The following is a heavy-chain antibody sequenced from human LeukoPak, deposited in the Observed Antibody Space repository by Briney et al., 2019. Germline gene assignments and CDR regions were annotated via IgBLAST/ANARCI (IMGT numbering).Heavy chain of an antibody. CDR1: GFTFSKFW. V-gene: IGHV3-7*02. CDR3: ARHDYGD. Sequence: GGSLRLSCAASGFTFSKFWMSWVRQAPGKGLEWVANIKDDGREKYYVDSVKGRFTISRDNAKNSLYLQMRSLRAEDTAVYYCARHDYGDLGQGTLVTVSS. CDR2: IKDDGREK. J-gene: IGHJ4*02. D-gene: IGHD4-17*01.